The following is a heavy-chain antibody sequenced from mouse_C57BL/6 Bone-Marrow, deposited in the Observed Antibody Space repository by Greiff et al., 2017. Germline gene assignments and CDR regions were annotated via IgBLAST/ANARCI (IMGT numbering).Heavy chain of an antibody. CDR3: TSQWYFDV. J-gene: IGHJ1*03. CDR2: IAPENSDT. Sequence: EVQLQQSGAELVRPGASVKLSCTASGFNIKDYYMHWVKQRPEQGLEWIGWIAPENSDTEYASKFQGKATITADTSSNTAYLQLRRLTSEDTAVYCCTSQWYFDVWGTGTTVTGSS. V-gene: IGHV14-4*01. CDR1: GFNIKDYY.